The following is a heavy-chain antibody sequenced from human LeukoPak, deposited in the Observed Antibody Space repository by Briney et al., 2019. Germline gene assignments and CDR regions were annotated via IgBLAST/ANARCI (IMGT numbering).Heavy chain of an antibody. CDR1: RFTFSDDY. Sequence: GGSLRLSCAASRFTFSDDYMTSIRQAPGKGLEWVSYISNSDGTTYYADFVRGRFTISRDNAKKSLYLQMNSLTVEDTAVYYCARGGSYSCLDYWGQGTLVTVSS. D-gene: IGHD3-10*01. V-gene: IGHV3-11*04. CDR3: ARGGSYSCLDY. J-gene: IGHJ4*02. CDR2: ISNSDGTT.